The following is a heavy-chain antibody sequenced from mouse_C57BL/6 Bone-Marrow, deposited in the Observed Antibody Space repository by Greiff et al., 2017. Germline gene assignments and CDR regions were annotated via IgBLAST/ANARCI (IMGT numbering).Heavy chain of an antibody. Sequence: VQLQQPGAELVRPGTSVKLSCKASGYTFTSYWMHWVKQRPGQGLEWIGVIDPSDSYTNYNQKFKGKATLTVDTSSSTAYMQLSSLTSDDSAVYYCARSSFAYWGQGTLVTVSA. CDR3: ARSSFAY. CDR2: IDPSDSYT. J-gene: IGHJ3*01. V-gene: IGHV1-59*01. CDR1: GYTFTSYW.